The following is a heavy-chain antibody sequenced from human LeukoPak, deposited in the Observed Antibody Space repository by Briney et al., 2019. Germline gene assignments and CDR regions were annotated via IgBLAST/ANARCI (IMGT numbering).Heavy chain of an antibody. CDR3: GRLLFYQLPPDVTDGFDI. V-gene: IGHV4-59*08. J-gene: IGHJ3*02. CDR1: GGSLSSYY. D-gene: IGHD2-2*01. CDR2: IDYSGST. Sequence: SETLSLTCSVSGGSLSSYYWSWIPQPPGKGLKWLGYIDYSGSTNYNPSLKSRVIISVDTSKNQFSLKLSSVTAADTAVYYCGRLLFYQLPPDVTDGFDIWGQGIMVSVSS.